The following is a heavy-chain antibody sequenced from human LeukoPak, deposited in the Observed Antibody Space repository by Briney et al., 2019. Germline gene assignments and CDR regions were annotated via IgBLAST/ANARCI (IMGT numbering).Heavy chain of an antibody. J-gene: IGHJ4*02. Sequence: GGSLRLSCAASGFTFRRHGMHWVRQAPGKGLEWVAIIWHDGSNNYYADSVKGRFTISRDNSKNTLYLQMNSLRAGDTAVYYCARGQTLITTYYDFWSGYPSFDYWGQGTLVTVSS. CDR1: GFTFRRHG. CDR2: IWHDGSNN. CDR3: ARGQTLITTYYDFWSGYPSFDY. V-gene: IGHV3-33*01. D-gene: IGHD3-3*01.